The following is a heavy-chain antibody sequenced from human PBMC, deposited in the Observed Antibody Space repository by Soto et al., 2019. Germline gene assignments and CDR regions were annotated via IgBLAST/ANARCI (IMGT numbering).Heavy chain of an antibody. CDR1: GYTFTTYG. J-gene: IGHJ6*02. V-gene: IGHV1-18*01. D-gene: IGHD5-12*01. CDR2: ISPYNDDT. CDR3: AREGVAPYYSYGMDV. Sequence: ASVKVSCKASGYTFTTYGISWVRQAPGLGLEWMGWISPYNDDTVYAQNLQGRVTMTTDTSARIAYMRLRSLTPDDTAFFYFAREGVAPYYSYGMDVWGQGTPVTVSS.